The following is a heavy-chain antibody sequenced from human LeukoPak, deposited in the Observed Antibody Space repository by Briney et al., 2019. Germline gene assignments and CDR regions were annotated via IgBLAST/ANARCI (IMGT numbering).Heavy chain of an antibody. CDR3: ARMRYYYDSSGPTAAFDI. Sequence: PSETLSLTCAVYGGSFSGYYWSWIRQPPGKGLEWIGEINHSGSTNYNPSLKSRVTISVDTSKNQFSLKLSSVTAADTAVYYCARMRYYYDSSGPTAAFDIWGQGTMVTVSS. CDR2: INHSGST. J-gene: IGHJ3*02. CDR1: GGSFSGYY. D-gene: IGHD3-22*01. V-gene: IGHV4-34*01.